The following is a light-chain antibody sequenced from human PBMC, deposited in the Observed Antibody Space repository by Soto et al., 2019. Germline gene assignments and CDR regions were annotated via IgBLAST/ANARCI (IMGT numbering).Light chain of an antibody. J-gene: IGKJ1*01. CDR3: QQYDSYSWT. CDR1: QNVLYSSNNKNY. V-gene: IGKV4-1*01. CDR2: DAS. Sequence: DIVMTQSPDSLAVSLGERATINCKSSQNVLYSSNNKNYLAWYQQKPGQPPNLLIFDASTLKSGVPSRFSGSGSGTEFTLTISSLQPDDFAIYYCQQYDSYSWTFGQGTKVDIK.